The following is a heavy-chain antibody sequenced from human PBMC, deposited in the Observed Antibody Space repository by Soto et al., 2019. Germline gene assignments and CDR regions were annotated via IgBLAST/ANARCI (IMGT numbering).Heavy chain of an antibody. J-gene: IGHJ4*02. Sequence: SETLSLTCTVSGGSVNTFYWSWVRQPARKGLEWIGRIFSSGSTSFNPSLESRVAMSVDTSKNHFSLNLSSVTAADMAVYYWAREGSYSDYHFAHGIQLWSFDFWGQGALVTVYS. CDR3: AREGSYSDYHFAHGIQLWSFDF. V-gene: IGHV4-4*07. D-gene: IGHD5-12*01. CDR2: IFSSGST. CDR1: GGSVNTFY.